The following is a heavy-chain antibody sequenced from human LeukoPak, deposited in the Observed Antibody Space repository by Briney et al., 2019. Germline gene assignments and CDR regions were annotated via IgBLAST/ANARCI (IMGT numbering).Heavy chain of an antibody. D-gene: IGHD1/OR15-1a*01. CDR3: ARGGHLGITTTRY. Sequence: ASVKVSCKASGYTFTGHYMHWVRQAPGQGLGWMGRINPNSGGTNYAQKFQGRVTMTRDTSISTAYMELSRLRSDDTAVYYCARGGHLGITTTRYWGQGTLVTVSS. J-gene: IGHJ4*02. V-gene: IGHV1-2*06. CDR2: INPNSGGT. CDR1: GYTFTGHY.